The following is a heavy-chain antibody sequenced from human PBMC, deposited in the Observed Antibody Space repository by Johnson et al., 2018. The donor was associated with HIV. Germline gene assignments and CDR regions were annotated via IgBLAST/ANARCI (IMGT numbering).Heavy chain of an antibody. CDR3: AGYSSSWYDAFDI. Sequence: GGVVQPGRSLRLSCAASGFTFDDYAMHWVRQAPGKGLEWVSGISWNSGSIGYADSVKGRFTISRDNAKNSLYLQMNSLRAEDTALYYCAGYSSSWYDAFDIWGQGTMVTVSS. CDR2: ISWNSGSI. D-gene: IGHD6-13*01. CDR1: GFTFDDYA. V-gene: IGHV3-9*01. J-gene: IGHJ3*02.